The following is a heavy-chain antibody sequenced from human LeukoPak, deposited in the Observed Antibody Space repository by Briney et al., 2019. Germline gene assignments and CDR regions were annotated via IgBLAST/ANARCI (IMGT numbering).Heavy chain of an antibody. CDR1: GYSFTSYR. D-gene: IGHD6-19*01. CDR2: INPGDSDT. V-gene: IGHV5-51*01. CDR3: ARHLIAVAGYYYYYMDV. Sequence: AGGSLRLSCKGSGYSFTSYRIGWVRQTPGKGLEWMWIINPGDSDTRYSPSFQGQVTISADKSISTPYLQLSSLKASDTAMYYCARHLIAVAGYYYYYMDVWGKGTTVAVSS. J-gene: IGHJ6*03.